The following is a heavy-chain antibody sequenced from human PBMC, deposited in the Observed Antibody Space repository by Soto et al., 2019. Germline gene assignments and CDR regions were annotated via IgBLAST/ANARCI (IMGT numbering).Heavy chain of an antibody. Sequence: HVQLVQSGDEVKKPGASVKVSCKASGYIFVNYGIAWVRQAPGQGLEWMGWISPYTGNTHSASKVQGRLTMTTDTSTRTCNMVHWSLTSDYTTVYYWLMVDNYFTPTQQDVWGQGTTVTVSS. V-gene: IGHV1-18*01. CDR1: GYIFVNYG. CDR2: ISPYTGNT. D-gene: IGHD5-12*01. J-gene: IGHJ6*02. CDR3: LMVDNYFTPTQQDV.